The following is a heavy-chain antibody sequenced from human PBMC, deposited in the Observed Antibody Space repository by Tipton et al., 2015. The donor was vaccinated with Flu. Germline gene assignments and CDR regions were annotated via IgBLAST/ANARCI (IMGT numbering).Heavy chain of an antibody. CDR2: IYYTGTT. V-gene: IGHV4-39*01. J-gene: IGHJ4*02. Sequence: TLSLTCTVSGGSITSTDYYWGWIRQPPGKGLEWVASIYYTGTTYYTPSLKSRLSISVDTSKNQFSLKLTSVTAADTAVYYCARNLDYGDPGNYWGQGTLVTVSS. CDR3: ARNLDYGDPGNY. D-gene: IGHD4/OR15-4a*01. CDR1: GGSITSTDYY.